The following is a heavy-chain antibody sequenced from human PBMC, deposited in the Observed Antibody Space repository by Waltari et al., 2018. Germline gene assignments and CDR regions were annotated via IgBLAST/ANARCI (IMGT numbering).Heavy chain of an antibody. V-gene: IGHV3-74*01. D-gene: IGHD5-18*01. CDR2: INIDSSST. Sequence: EVQLVESGGGLVQPGGSLRLSCEASGFIFSSYWMHWFRQAPGKGLVWVSRINIDSSSTSYADSVKGRFTISRDNDKNTLFLQMDSLGVEDTAVYYCARVGRVGYNFAEHWYFDLWGRGTLVTVSS. CDR1: GFIFSSYW. CDR3: ARVGRVGYNFAEHWYFDL. J-gene: IGHJ2*01.